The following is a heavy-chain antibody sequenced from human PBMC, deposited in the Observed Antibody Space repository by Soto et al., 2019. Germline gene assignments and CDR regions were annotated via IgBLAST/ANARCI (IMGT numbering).Heavy chain of an antibody. CDR1: GFTFSSYG. CDR3: ANNHEPAAAVPWFDP. D-gene: IGHD6-13*01. Sequence: QVQLVESGGGVVQPGRSLRLSCAASGFTFSSYGMHWVRQAPGKGLEWVAVISDDGSNKYYADSVKGRFTISRDNSKNTLYLQMNSLRAEDTAVYYCANNHEPAAAVPWFDPWGQGTLVTVSS. J-gene: IGHJ5*02. V-gene: IGHV3-30*18. CDR2: ISDDGSNK.